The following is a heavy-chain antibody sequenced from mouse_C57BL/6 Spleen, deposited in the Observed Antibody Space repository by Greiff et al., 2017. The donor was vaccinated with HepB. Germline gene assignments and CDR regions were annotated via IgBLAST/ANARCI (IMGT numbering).Heavy chain of an antibody. CDR3: TAQIYYYGSRAMDY. CDR1: GFTFSNYW. V-gene: IGHV6-3*01. D-gene: IGHD1-1*01. J-gene: IGHJ4*01. Sequence: EVHLVESGGGLVQPGGSMKLSCVASGFTFSNYWMNWVRQSPEKGLEWVAQIRLKSDNYATHYAESVKGRFTISRDDSKSSVYLQMNNLRAEDTGIYYCTAQIYYYGSRAMDYWGQGTSVTVSS. CDR2: IRLKSDNYAT.